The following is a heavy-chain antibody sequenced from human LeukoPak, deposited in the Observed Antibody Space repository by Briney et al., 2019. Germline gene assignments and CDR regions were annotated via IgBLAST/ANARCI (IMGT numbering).Heavy chain of an antibody. J-gene: IGHJ4*02. CDR2: INWSGGST. CDR1: GFTFDDYG. Sequence: PGGSLRLSCAASGFTFDDYGMSWVRQAPGKGLEWVSGINWSGGSTGYADSVKGRFTISRDNAKNSLYLQMNSLRAEDTALYYCARDEAYYYDSSGYPTAAYYFDYWGQGTLVTVSS. V-gene: IGHV3-20*04. CDR3: ARDEAYYYDSSGYPTAAYYFDY. D-gene: IGHD3-22*01.